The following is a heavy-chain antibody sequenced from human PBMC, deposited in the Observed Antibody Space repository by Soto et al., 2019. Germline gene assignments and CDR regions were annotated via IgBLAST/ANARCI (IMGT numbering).Heavy chain of an antibody. CDR2: ISSSSSYI. V-gene: IGHV3-21*01. Sequence: GGSLRLSCAASGFTFSSYSMNWVRQAPGKGLEWVSSISSSSSYIYYADSVKGRFTISRDNAKNSLYLQMNSLRAEDTAVYYCARDASYNYDFWSGGPTDYWGQGTLVTVSS. CDR3: ARDASYNYDFWSGGPTDY. D-gene: IGHD3-3*01. J-gene: IGHJ4*02. CDR1: GFTFSSYS.